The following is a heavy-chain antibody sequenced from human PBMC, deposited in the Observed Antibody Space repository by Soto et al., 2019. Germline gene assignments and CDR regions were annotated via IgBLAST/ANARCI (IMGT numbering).Heavy chain of an antibody. CDR2: LSYAGGT. CDR3: ARGRDAFDI. CDR1: GFTLSTYD. V-gene: IGHV3-13*01. J-gene: IGHJ3*02. Sequence: GGSLRLSCAASGFTLSTYDMHWVRQGTGKGLEWVAALSYAGGTYYPGSVKGRFTVSRDNAKNSLYLQMNSLRAEDTAVYYCARGRDAFDIWGQGTMVTVSS.